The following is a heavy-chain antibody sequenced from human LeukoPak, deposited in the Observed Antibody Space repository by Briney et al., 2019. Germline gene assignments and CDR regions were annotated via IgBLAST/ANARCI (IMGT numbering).Heavy chain of an antibody. D-gene: IGHD6-13*01. Sequence: ASVKVSCKASGYTFTDYYMHWVRQAPGQGLEWMGWINPNSGGTNYAQKSQGRVTMTTDTSISTAYMEVSRLRSDDTAVYYCAGVRIGQQLDKYYYYAMDVWGQGTLVTVS. CDR3: AGVRIGQQLDKYYYYAMDV. J-gene: IGHJ6*02. V-gene: IGHV1-2*02. CDR2: INPNSGGT. CDR1: GYTFTDYY.